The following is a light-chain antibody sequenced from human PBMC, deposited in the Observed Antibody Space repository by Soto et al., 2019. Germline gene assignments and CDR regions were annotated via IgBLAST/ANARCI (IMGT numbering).Light chain of an antibody. J-gene: IGLJ1*01. Sequence: QSALTQPASVSGSPGQSITISCSTTGDDPRDYTFVSWYQQPPGTAPKLMIYEVSKRPSGVPDRFSGSKSGNTASLTISGLQAADEADYYCTLYTSENAYVFGTGTKLTVL. CDR2: EVS. CDR1: GDDPRDYTF. CDR3: TLYTSENAYV. V-gene: IGLV2-18*01.